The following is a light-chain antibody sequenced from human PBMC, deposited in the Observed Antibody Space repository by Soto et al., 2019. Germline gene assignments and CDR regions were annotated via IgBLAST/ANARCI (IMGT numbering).Light chain of an antibody. Sequence: QAVVTQPPSVSGAPGQRVTISCTGSSSNIGASYAVHWYQQLPGTAPKLLIYGNSNRPSGVPDRFSGSKSGTSASLAITGLQAEDEADYYCQSYDSGLSGSVFGGGTKLTVL. J-gene: IGLJ3*02. V-gene: IGLV1-40*01. CDR1: SSNIGASYA. CDR3: QSYDSGLSGSV. CDR2: GNS.